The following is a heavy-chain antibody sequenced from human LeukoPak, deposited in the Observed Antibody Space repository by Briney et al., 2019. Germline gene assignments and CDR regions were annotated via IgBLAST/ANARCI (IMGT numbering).Heavy chain of an antibody. CDR2: ISAYNGNT. J-gene: IGHJ3*02. V-gene: IGHV1-18*01. D-gene: IGHD3-10*01. Sequence: ASVKVSCKASGYTFTSYGISWVRQAPGQGLEWMGWISAYNGNTNYAQKFQGRVTITADESTSTTYMELSSLRSEDTAVYYCARTPYYYGSGSYAFDIWGQGTMVTVSS. CDR1: GYTFTSYG. CDR3: ARTPYYYGSGSYAFDI.